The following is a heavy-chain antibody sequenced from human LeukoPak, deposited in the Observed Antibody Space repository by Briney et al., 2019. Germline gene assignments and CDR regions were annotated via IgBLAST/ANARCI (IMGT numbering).Heavy chain of an antibody. J-gene: IGHJ6*03. D-gene: IGHD3-3*01. CDR2: IKSKTDGGTT. Sequence: GGSLRLSCAASGFTFSNAWMSWVRQAPGKGLEWVGRIKSKTDGGTTDYAAPVKGRFTISRDDSKNTLYLQMNSLKTEDTAVYYCTTGFLEWLFGYYYYYMDVWGKGTTVTVSS. V-gene: IGHV3-15*01. CDR3: TTGFLEWLFGYYYYYMDV. CDR1: GFTFSNAW.